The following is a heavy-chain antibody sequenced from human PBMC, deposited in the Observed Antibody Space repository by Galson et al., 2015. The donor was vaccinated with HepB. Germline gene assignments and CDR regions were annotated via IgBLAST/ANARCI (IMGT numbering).Heavy chain of an antibody. CDR1: GGSFSGYY. CDR2: INHSGST. V-gene: IGHV4-34*01. Sequence: TLSLTCAVYGGSFSGYYWSWIRQPPGKGLEWIGEINHSGSTNYNPSLKSRVTISVDTSKNQFSLKLSSVTAADTAVYYRASGGLTIFGVARGYFDYWGQGTLVTVSS. CDR3: ASGGLTIFGVARGYFDY. D-gene: IGHD3-3*01. J-gene: IGHJ4*02.